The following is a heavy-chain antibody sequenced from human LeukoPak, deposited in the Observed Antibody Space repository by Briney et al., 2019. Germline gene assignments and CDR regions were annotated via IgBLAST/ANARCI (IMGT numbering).Heavy chain of an antibody. CDR2: ISGSGGST. V-gene: IGHV3-23*01. D-gene: IGHD6-13*01. Sequence: TGGSLRLSCAASGFTFSSYEMNWVRQAPGKGLEWVSAISGSGGSTYYADSVKGRFTISRDNSKNTLYLQMNSLRAEDTAVYYCAKDPSRVIAEIDYWGQGTLVTVSS. J-gene: IGHJ4*02. CDR3: AKDPSRVIAEIDY. CDR1: GFTFSSYE.